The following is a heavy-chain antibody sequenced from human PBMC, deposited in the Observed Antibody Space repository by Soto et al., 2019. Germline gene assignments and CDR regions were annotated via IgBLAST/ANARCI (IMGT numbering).Heavy chain of an antibody. CDR3: AKSTLPPYYFDY. V-gene: IGHV3-23*01. J-gene: IGHJ4*02. Sequence: EVQLLESGGGSVQPGGSLRLSCAASGFTFSAYAMTWVRQAPGEGLEWVSRISDSGSNTYYADSVKGRFTISRDNSKNTLYLQMNSLRVEDAAMYYCAKSTLPPYYFDYWGQGTLVTVSS. CDR2: ISDSGSNT. CDR1: GFTFSAYA.